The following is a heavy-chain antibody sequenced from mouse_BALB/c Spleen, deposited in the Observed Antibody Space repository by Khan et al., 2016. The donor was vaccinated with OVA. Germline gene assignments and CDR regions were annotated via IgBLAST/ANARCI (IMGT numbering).Heavy chain of an antibody. CDR3: ARGNGNYRLAY. CDR1: GYTFTDFA. D-gene: IGHD2-1*01. J-gene: IGHJ3*01. V-gene: IGHV1S137*01. Sequence: QVRLKQSGAELVRPGVSVKISCKGSGYTFTDFAMHWVKQSHAKILGGIGVISTYYGDANYNQTFKGKSTMTVDKSHSTAYMELARLTSEDSAIYYCARGNGNYRLAYWGQGTLVTVAA. CDR2: ISTYYGDA.